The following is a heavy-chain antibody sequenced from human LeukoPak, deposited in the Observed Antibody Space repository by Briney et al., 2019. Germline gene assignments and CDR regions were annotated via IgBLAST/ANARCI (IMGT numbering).Heavy chain of an antibody. Sequence: SETLSLTCTVSGGSISSYYWSLIRQPAGKGLEWIGRIYTSGSTNYNPSLKSRVTMSVDTSKNQFSLKLSSVTAADTAVYYCARVHTSGYCSSTSCGNDYWGQGTLVTVSS. CDR2: IYTSGST. J-gene: IGHJ4*02. CDR3: ARVHTSGYCSSTSCGNDY. D-gene: IGHD2-2*01. CDR1: GGSISSYY. V-gene: IGHV4-4*07.